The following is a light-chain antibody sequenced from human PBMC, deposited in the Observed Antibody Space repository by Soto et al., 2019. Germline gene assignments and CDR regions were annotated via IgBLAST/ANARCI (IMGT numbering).Light chain of an antibody. J-gene: IGKJ1*01. V-gene: IGKV1-39*01. CDR2: TTS. Sequence: DIQMTQSPSSLSASIGDRVTIACRASQSISSYLNWYQHKPGKAPRLLIYTTSSLQPGVTSRFSGSGYGTDFTLTISGLQPEDFATYYCQQTYRTGTFGQGTKVEIK. CDR3: QQTYRTGT. CDR1: QSISSY.